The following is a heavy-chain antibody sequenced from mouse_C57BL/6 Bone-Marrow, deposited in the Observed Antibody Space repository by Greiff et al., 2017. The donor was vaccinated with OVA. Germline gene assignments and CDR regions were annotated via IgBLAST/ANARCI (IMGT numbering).Heavy chain of an antibody. D-gene: IGHD2-4*01. CDR1: GFSLTSYA. J-gene: IGHJ4*01. CDR3: ARIDYDEGAYAMDY. V-gene: IGHV2-9-1*01. CDR2: IWTGGGT. Sequence: VHLVESGPGLVAPSQSLSITCTVSGFSLTSYAISWVRQPPGKGLEWLGVIWTGGGTNYNSALKSRLSISKDNSKSQVFLKMNSLQTDDTARYYCARIDYDEGAYAMDYWGQGTSVTVSS.